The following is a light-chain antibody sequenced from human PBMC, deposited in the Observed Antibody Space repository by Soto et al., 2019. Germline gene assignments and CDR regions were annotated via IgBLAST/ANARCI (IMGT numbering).Light chain of an antibody. Sequence: DIQMTQSPSSLSASVGDRVTITCRATQSISTYLNWYQHKPGQAPHALIYAAFSLQSEVPSRFSGSRSGTDFTLTSTSLQPEDFATYYCPQTYTIPPTFGHGNKVDI. CDR1: QSISTY. CDR2: AAF. J-gene: IGKJ1*01. CDR3: PQTYTIPPT. V-gene: IGKV1-39*01.